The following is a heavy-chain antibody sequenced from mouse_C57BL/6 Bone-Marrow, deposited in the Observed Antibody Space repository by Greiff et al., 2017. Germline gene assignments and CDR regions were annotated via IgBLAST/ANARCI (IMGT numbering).Heavy chain of an antibody. CDR3: TRDCWFAY. CDR1: GFTFSSYA. J-gene: IGHJ3*01. V-gene: IGHV5-9-1*02. CDR2: ISSGGDYI. Sequence: EVQLVESGEGLVKPGGSLKLSCAASGFTFSSYAMSWVRQTPEKRLEWVAYISSGGDYICYADTVKGRFTMSRDNARSTLYLQISSLKSEDTAMYYCTRDCWFAYWGQGTLVTVSA.